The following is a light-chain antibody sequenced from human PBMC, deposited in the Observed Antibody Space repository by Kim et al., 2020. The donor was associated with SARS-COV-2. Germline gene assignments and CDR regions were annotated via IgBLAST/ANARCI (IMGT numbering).Light chain of an antibody. J-gene: IGKJ5*01. CDR2: GAS. V-gene: IGKV3-20*01. CDR3: HQYGNSPDT. Sequence: PGKRAPLPCKASQSLRGKYFAWYPQQQPGQAPRLLIYGASSRASGIPDRFSGSGSGTDFTLTISRLEPEDSAVYYCHQYGNSPDTFGQGTRLEIK. CDR1: QSLRGKY.